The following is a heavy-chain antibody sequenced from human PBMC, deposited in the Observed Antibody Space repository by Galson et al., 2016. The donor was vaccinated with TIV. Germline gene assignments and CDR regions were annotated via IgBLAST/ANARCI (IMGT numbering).Heavy chain of an antibody. CDR1: GFSLSTSGMC. CDR2: IDWDDDI. V-gene: IGHV2-70*11. Sequence: PALVKPTQTLTLTCSFSGFSLSTSGMCVSWIRQPPGKALEWLARIDWDDDIYYSPFMKTRLTISKDTSKNQVVLTITNLDPVDTATYYCARTSYYYDSSGYYEGILYFDYWGQGSRVTVSS. J-gene: IGHJ4*02. D-gene: IGHD3-22*01. CDR3: ARTSYYYDSSGYYEGILYFDY.